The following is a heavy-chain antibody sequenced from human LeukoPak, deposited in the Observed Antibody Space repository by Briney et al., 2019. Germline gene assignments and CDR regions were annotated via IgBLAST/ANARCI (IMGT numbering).Heavy chain of an antibody. V-gene: IGHV3-21*01. J-gene: IGHJ5*02. Sequence: GGSLRLSCAASVFTFSSYSMNWVRQAPGKGLEWVSSISSSSSYIYYADSVKGRFTISRDNPKNSLYLQMNSLRAEDTAVYYCAKDPEATSWYTGGNWFDPWGQGTLVTVSS. CDR1: VFTFSSYS. CDR3: AKDPEATSWYTGGNWFDP. CDR2: ISSSSSYI. D-gene: IGHD6-13*01.